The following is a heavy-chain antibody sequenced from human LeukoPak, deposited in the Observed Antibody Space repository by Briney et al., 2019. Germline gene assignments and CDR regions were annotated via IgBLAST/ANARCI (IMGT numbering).Heavy chain of an antibody. V-gene: IGHV4-31*03. CDR3: ARSIVLMVYAANFDY. J-gene: IGHJ4*02. CDR2: IYYSGST. CDR1: GGSISSGGYY. Sequence: SETLSPTCTVSGGSISSGGYYWSWIRQHPGKGLEWIGYIYYSGSTYYNPSLKSRVTISVDTSKNQFSLKLSSVTAADTAVYYCARSIVLMVYAANFDYWGQGTLVTVSS. D-gene: IGHD2-8*01.